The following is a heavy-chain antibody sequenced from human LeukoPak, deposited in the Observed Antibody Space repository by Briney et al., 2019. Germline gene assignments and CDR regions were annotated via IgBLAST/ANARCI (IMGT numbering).Heavy chain of an antibody. D-gene: IGHD1-26*01. CDR2: ISYDGSNE. J-gene: IGHJ4*02. CDR3: ARFYANEWALPH. V-gene: IGHV3-30*04. Sequence: GRSLRLSCAASGFTFSSYVMHWVRQAPGKGLEWVAIISYDGSNEYYADSVKGRFTISRDNSKNTLSLQMNSLRTEDTAVYYCARFYANEWALPHWGQGTLVTVSS. CDR1: GFTFSSYV.